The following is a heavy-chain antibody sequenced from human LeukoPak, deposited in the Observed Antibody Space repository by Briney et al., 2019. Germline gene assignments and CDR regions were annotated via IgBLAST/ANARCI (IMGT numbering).Heavy chain of an antibody. CDR2: IYSGGST. D-gene: IGHD2-15*01. Sequence: TGGSLRLSCAASGFTVSSNNMSWVRKAPGKGLEWISVIYSGGSTYYADSVKGRFTISRDNTKNTLYLQMNSLRAEDTAVYYCARDRSECSGGSCYSGGFDYWGQGTLVTVSS. CDR3: ARDRSECSGGSCYSGGFDY. J-gene: IGHJ4*02. V-gene: IGHV3-53*01. CDR1: GFTVSSNN.